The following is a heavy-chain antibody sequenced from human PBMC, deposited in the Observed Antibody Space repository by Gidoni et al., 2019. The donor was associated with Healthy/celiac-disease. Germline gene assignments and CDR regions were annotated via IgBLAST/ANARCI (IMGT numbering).Heavy chain of an antibody. Sequence: QVQLQQWGAGLLKPSETLSLTCAVYGGSSSGYYWSWIRQPPGKGLEWIGEINHSGSTNYNPSLKSRVTISVDTSKNQFSLKLSSVTAADTAVYYCARGRGVRRAHYFDYWGQGTLVTVSS. J-gene: IGHJ4*02. D-gene: IGHD3-10*01. CDR2: INHSGST. CDR3: ARGRGVRRAHYFDY. V-gene: IGHV4-34*01. CDR1: GGSSSGYY.